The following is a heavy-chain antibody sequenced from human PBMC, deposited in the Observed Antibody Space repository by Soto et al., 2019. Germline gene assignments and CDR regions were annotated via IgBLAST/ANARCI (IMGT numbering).Heavy chain of an antibody. CDR2: MSGGGGSP. D-gene: IGHD1-1*01. J-gene: IGHJ4*02. Sequence: EEQLLESGGGLVQPGGSLRLSCAASGFTFSKYAMSWVRQAPGKGLEWVSAMSGGGGSPSYAESVKGRFTISRDKSKNTLYLEMNSLRAEDTAVYYCTKLRTITTGASDCWGQGTLVTVSS. V-gene: IGHV3-23*01. CDR1: GFTFSKYA. CDR3: TKLRTITTGASDC.